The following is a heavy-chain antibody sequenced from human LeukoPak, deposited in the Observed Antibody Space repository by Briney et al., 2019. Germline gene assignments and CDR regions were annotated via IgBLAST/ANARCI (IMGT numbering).Heavy chain of an antibody. V-gene: IGHV4-39*01. CDR3: ARTASEYSISWID. CDR1: GGSISSGSYY. J-gene: IGHJ1*01. D-gene: IGHD6-13*01. Sequence: SETLSLTCTVSGGSISSGSYYWGWIRQPPGKGLEWIGSLYSSGNTYYNPSLKSRVTISVDSSKNQFSLKLTSVTAADTAVYYCARTASEYSISWIDWGQGTLVTVSS. CDR2: LYSSGNT.